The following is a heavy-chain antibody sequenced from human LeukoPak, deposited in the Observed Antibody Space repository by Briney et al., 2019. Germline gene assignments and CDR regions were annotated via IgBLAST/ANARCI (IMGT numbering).Heavy chain of an antibody. CDR3: ATVSPECSSTTCYLDNAFDI. CDR1: VYTFIYYY. J-gene: IGHJ3*02. Sequence: GATVTISFKSSVYTFIYYYMHWVDQAPGKGLEWMGRVDPEDDEKIYAEKFQVRLTITADASTDTAYMELSSLRSEDTAVYYCATVSPECSSTTCYLDNAFDIWGQGTMVTVSS. D-gene: IGHD2-2*01. V-gene: IGHV1-69-2*01. CDR2: VDPEDDEK.